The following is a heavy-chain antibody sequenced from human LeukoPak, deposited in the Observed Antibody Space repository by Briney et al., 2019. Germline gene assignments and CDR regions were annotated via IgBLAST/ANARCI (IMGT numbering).Heavy chain of an antibody. Sequence: GGSLRLSCAASGITFGSYDMHWVRQATGKGLEWVSAIGTAGDTYYPGSVKGRFTISRENAKNSLYLQMNSLRAGDTAVYYCARGYDSSGLITLWGQGTLVTVSS. J-gene: IGHJ4*02. CDR2: IGTAGDT. CDR3: ARGYDSSGLITL. CDR1: GITFGSYD. V-gene: IGHV3-13*04. D-gene: IGHD3-22*01.